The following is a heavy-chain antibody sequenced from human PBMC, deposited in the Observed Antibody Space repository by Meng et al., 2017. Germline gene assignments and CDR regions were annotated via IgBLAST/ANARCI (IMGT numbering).Heavy chain of an antibody. J-gene: IGHJ6*02. CDR3: ARRISTVTTGNYYYGMDV. CDR2: IYHSGST. D-gene: IGHD4-11*01. V-gene: IGHV4-38-2*02. CDR1: GYPISSGYY. Sequence: SETLSLTCTASGYPISSGYYWGWIRQPPGKGLEWIGSIYHSGSTYYNPSLKSRVTISVDTSKNQFSLKLSSVTAADTAMYYCARRISTVTTGNYYYGMDVWGQGTTVTVSS.